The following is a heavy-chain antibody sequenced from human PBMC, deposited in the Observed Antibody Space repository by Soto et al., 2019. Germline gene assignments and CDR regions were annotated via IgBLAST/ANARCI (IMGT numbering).Heavy chain of an antibody. J-gene: IGHJ3*02. D-gene: IGHD6-19*01. CDR3: ARVGHSSGWYDAFDI. Sequence: PGESLKISCKGSGYSFTSYWIGWVRQMPGKGLEWMGIIYPGDSDTRYSPSFQGQVTISADKSISTAYLQWSSLKASDTAMYYCARVGHSSGWYDAFDIWGQGTMVTVSS. CDR2: IYPGDSDT. CDR1: GYSFTSYW. V-gene: IGHV5-51*01.